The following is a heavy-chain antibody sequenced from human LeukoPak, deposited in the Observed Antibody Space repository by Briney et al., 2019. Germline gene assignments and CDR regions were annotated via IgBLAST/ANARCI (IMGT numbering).Heavy chain of an antibody. CDR1: GGSLSSYY. CDR3: ARSRRTVTMGDGYYFDY. V-gene: IGHV4-59*01. J-gene: IGHJ4*02. D-gene: IGHD4-17*01. CDR2: IYYSGST. Sequence: SETLSLTCTVSGGSLSSYYWSWIRQPPGKGLEWIGYIYYSGSTNYNPSLKSRVTISVDTSKNQFSLKLSSVTAADTAVYYCARSRRTVTMGDGYYFDYWGQGTLVTVSS.